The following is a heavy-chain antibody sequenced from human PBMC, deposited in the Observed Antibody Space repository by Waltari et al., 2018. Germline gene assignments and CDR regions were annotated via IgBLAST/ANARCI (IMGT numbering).Heavy chain of an antibody. D-gene: IGHD4-17*01. J-gene: IGHJ4*02. CDR3: ARPNYGDYGGGAFDY. Sequence: EVQLVQSGAEVKKPGESLKISCKGSGYSFTSYWIGWLRQMPGTGLGWMGVVYPGDSDTRYSPSFQGQVTISADKPISTAYLQWSSLKASDTAMYYCARPNYGDYGGGAFDYWGQGTLVTVSS. V-gene: IGHV5-51*01. CDR1: GYSFTSYW. CDR2: VYPGDSDT.